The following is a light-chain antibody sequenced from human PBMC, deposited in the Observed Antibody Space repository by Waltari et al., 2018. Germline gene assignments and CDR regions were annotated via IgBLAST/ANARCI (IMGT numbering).Light chain of an antibody. CDR3: QAWDSRAVV. V-gene: IGLV3-1*01. CDR1: KLGDKY. CDR2: QDT. J-gene: IGLJ2*01. Sequence: SSELTQPPSVSVSPGQTATITCSGDKLGDKYVSWYQFKPGQSPLLVIFQDTKRPSGSPERFSGSNSGNTATLTISGTQAMDEGDYYCQAWDSRAVVFGGGTKLTAL.